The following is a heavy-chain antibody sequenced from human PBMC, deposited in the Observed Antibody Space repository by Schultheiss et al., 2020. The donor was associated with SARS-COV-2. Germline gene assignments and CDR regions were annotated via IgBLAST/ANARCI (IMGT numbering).Heavy chain of an antibody. J-gene: IGHJ3*02. CDR2: IKEDGSDK. CDR3: ARTNALYI. CDR1: GFTFSSYW. D-gene: IGHD2-8*01. Sequence: GGSLRLSCAASGFTFSSYWMNWVRQTPGKGLEWVASIKEDGSDKYYVDSVKGRFTISRDNARNSLYLQMNGLRAEDTALYYCARTNALYIWGQGTMVTVSS. V-gene: IGHV3-7*01.